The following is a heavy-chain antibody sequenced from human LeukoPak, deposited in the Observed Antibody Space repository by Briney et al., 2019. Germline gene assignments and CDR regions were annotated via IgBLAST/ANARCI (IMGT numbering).Heavy chain of an antibody. J-gene: IGHJ4*02. V-gene: IGHV3-7*01. CDR2: IKQDGSEK. CDR1: GFTFSSYW. CDR3: AREGYGSGSSRAGSFDH. Sequence: GGSLRLSCAASGFTFSSYWMSWVRQAPGKGLEWVANIKQDGSEKYYVDSVKGRFTISRDNAKNSLYLQMNSLRAEDTAVYYCAREGYGSGSSRAGSFDHWGQGTLVTVSS. D-gene: IGHD3-10*01.